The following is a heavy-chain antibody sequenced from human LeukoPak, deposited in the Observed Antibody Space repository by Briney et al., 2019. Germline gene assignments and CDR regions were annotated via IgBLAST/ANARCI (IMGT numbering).Heavy chain of an antibody. J-gene: IGHJ6*02. V-gene: IGHV4-59*08. CDR1: GGSISSYF. D-gene: IGHD6-19*01. CDR2: IHYSGST. Sequence: SETLSLICSVSGGSISSYFWSWIRQPPGEGLEWIAYIHYSGSTNYNPSLKSRLTISIDTSKNQFSLKLTSVTAADTAVYYCARHESYRVPVTGTYYSYPMDVWGQGTTVTVSS. CDR3: ARHESYRVPVTGTYYSYPMDV.